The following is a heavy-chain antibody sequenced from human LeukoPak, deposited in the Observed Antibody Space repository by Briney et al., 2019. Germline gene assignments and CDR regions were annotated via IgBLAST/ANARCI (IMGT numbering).Heavy chain of an antibody. CDR2: ISGSGGST. CDR3: AKSRNFDWLPSDY. V-gene: IGHV3-23*01. CDR1: GFTFSSYA. J-gene: IGHJ4*02. D-gene: IGHD3-9*01. Sequence: GGSLRLSCAASGFTFSSYAMHWVRQAPGKGLEWVSGISGSGGSTYYADSVKGRFTISRDNSKNTLYLQMNSLRAEDTALYYCAKSRNFDWLPSDYWGQGTLVTVSS.